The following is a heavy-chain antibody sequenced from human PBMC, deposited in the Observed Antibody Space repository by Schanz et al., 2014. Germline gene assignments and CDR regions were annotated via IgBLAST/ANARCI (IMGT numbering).Heavy chain of an antibody. D-gene: IGHD3-10*01. CDR3: ARIGGSVFDY. CDR1: GFAFSSFA. V-gene: IGHV3-21*04. J-gene: IGHJ4*02. CDR2: ISTSGTYM. Sequence: EVQLMESGGGLVKPGGSLRLSCVASGFAFSSFAMTWVRQAPGRGLEWVSSISTSGTYMYIADSLKGRFTISRDNSKNTLYLQMNSLRPEDTAVYYCARIGGSVFDYWAQGTLVTVSS.